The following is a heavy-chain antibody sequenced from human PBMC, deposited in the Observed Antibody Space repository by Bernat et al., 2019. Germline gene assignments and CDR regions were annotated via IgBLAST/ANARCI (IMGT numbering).Heavy chain of an antibody. V-gene: IGHV3-11*05. D-gene: IGHD3-10*01. J-gene: IGHJ4*02. CDR1: GFTFSDYY. CDR2: ISSSSSYT. CDR3: ARGELLWFGESGPPFDY. Sequence: QVQLVESGGGLVKPGGSLRLSCAASGFTFSDYYMSWIRQAPGKGLEWVSYISSSSSYTNYADSVKGRFTISRDNAKNSLYLQMNSLRAEDTAVYYCARGELLWFGESGPPFDYWGQGTLVTVSS.